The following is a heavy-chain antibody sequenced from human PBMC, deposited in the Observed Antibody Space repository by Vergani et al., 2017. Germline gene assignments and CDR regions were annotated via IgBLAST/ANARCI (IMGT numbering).Heavy chain of an antibody. Sequence: QVQLQQWGAGLLKPSETLSLTCAVYGGSFSGYYWSWIRQPPGKGLEWIGEINHSGSTNYNPSLKSRVTISVDTSKNQFSLKLSSVTAADTAVYYCARIYSSGWYSGWYYMDVWGKGTTVTVSS. CDR1: GGSFSGYY. CDR3: ARIYSSGWYSGWYYMDV. CDR2: INHSGST. J-gene: IGHJ6*03. D-gene: IGHD6-19*01. V-gene: IGHV4-34*01.